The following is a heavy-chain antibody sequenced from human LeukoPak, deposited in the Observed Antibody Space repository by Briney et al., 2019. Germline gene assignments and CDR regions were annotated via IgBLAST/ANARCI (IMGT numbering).Heavy chain of an antibody. Sequence: PSQTLSLTCTVSGDSISSGDYYWSWIRQPPGKGLEWSGEINHSGSTNYNPSLKSRVTISVDTSKNQFSLKLSSVTAADTAVYYCARGSPWLRYFDYWGQGTLVTVSS. V-gene: IGHV4-30-4*08. CDR1: GDSISSGDYY. CDR2: INHSGST. CDR3: ARGSPWLRYFDY. D-gene: IGHD5-12*01. J-gene: IGHJ4*02.